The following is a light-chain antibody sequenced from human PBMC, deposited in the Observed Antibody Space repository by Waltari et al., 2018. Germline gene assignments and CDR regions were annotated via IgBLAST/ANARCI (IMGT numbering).Light chain of an antibody. J-gene: IGKJ2*01. Sequence: DIQMTQSPSTLSASVGDRVTITCRASQSFNNWLALYQLKPGKAPKLLIYKASNLESGVPSRFSGSGSGTEFTLTISGLQPDDFATYYCQQYNSYSYTFGLGTKLEIK. CDR3: QQYNSYSYT. V-gene: IGKV1-5*03. CDR1: QSFNNW. CDR2: KAS.